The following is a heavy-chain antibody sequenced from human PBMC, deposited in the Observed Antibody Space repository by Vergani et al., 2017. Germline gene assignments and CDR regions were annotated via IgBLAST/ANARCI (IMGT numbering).Heavy chain of an antibody. CDR1: GFTFTSSA. CDR3: ARDKATPYYYYGMDV. J-gene: IGHJ6*02. Sequence: QMQLVQSGPEVKKPGTSVKVSCKASGFTFTSSAMQWVRQARGQRLEWIGWIVVGSGNTNYAQKFQERVTITRDMSTSTAYMELSSLRSEDTAVYYCARDKATPYYYYGMDVWGQGTTVTVSS. V-gene: IGHV1-58*02. CDR2: IVVGSGNT. D-gene: IGHD5-12*01.